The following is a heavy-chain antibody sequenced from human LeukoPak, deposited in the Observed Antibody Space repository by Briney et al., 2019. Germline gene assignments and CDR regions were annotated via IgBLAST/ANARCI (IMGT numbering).Heavy chain of an antibody. CDR1: GFTFSTYW. CDR2: LKQDGSVK. V-gene: IGHV3-7*01. J-gene: IGHJ4*02. D-gene: IGHD4-23*01. CDR3: ARAMVVTPGPDY. Sequence: PGGSLRLSCVASGFTFSTYWMSWVRQAPGKGLEWVANLKQDGSVKHYVDSVKGRFTISRDNAKNSLYLQMNSLRAEDTAVYYCARAMVVTPGPDYWGQGTLVTVSS.